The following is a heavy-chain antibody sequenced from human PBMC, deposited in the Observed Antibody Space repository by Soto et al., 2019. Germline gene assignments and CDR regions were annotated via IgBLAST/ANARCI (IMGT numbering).Heavy chain of an antibody. CDR1: GGSISSSSYY. D-gene: IGHD3-22*01. CDR3: ARQHYNYYDSSGYF. CDR2: IYYSGST. Sequence: SETLSLTCTVSGGSISSSSYYWGWIRQPPGKGLEWIESIYYSGSTYYNPSLKSRVTISVDTSKNQFSLKLSSVTAADTAVYYCARQHYNYYDSSGYFWGQGTLVTVSS. J-gene: IGHJ4*02. V-gene: IGHV4-39*01.